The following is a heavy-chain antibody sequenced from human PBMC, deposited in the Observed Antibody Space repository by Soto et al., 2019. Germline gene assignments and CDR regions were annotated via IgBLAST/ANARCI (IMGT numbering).Heavy chain of an antibody. V-gene: IGHV4-4*02. Sequence: QVQLQESGPGLVKPSGTLSLTCAVSGDSISSRNWWSWVRQPPGKGLEWIGQISHGGNTNYNPSLQSRVTISVDKSKNQFSLRLRSVTAADTAVYFCAIAGRGYCSGFSCDSGLYGMDVWGQGTTVTVSS. CDR2: ISHGGNT. CDR3: AIAGRGYCSGFSCDSGLYGMDV. J-gene: IGHJ6*02. CDR1: GDSISSRNW. D-gene: IGHD2-15*01.